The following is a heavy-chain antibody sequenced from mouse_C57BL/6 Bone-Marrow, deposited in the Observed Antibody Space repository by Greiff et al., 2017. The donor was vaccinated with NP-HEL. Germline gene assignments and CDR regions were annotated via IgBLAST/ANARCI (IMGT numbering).Heavy chain of an antibody. D-gene: IGHD5-5*01. Sequence: EVKLVESGGGLVQPGGSLSLSCAASGFTFTDYYMSWVRQPPGKALEWLGFIRNKANGYTTEYSASVKGRFTISRDNAQSILYLQMNALRAEDSATYYCARSPRYYLYAMDYWGQGTSVTVSS. CDR1: GFTFTDYY. CDR2: IRNKANGYTT. CDR3: ARSPRYYLYAMDY. V-gene: IGHV7-3*01. J-gene: IGHJ4*01.